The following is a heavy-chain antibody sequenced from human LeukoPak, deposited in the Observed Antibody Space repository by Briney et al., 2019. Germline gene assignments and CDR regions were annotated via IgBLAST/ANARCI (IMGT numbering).Heavy chain of an antibody. V-gene: IGHV3-30*04. CDR1: GFTFSSYA. J-gene: IGHJ3*02. CDR2: ISYDGSNK. D-gene: IGHD3-3*01. CDR3: ARGILEWFYRGDAFDI. Sequence: GGSLRLSCAASGFTFSSYAMHWVRQAPGKGLEWVAVISYDGSNKYYADSVKGRFTISRDNSKNTLYLQMNSLRAEDTAVYYCARGILEWFYRGDAFDIWGQGTMVTVSS.